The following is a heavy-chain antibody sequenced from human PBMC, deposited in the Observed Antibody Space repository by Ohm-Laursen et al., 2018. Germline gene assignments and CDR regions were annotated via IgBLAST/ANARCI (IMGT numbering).Heavy chain of an antibody. V-gene: IGHV3-48*01. Sequence: GSLRLSCTASGFTFSTYTMNWVRQAPGKGLEWVSYISSSSRTIYYADSVKGRFTISRDNVKNSLYLQMKSLRAEDTAVYYCAREYSSSSGRAFDIWGQGTMVTVSS. CDR1: GFTFSTYT. CDR3: AREYSSSSGRAFDI. J-gene: IGHJ3*02. D-gene: IGHD6-6*01. CDR2: ISSSSRTI.